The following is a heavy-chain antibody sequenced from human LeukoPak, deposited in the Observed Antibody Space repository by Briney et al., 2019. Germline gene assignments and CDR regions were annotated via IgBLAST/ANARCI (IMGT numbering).Heavy chain of an antibody. CDR3: AKAEGATLYYYGVDV. V-gene: IGHV3-23*01. CDR1: EFTFSNYA. CDR2: ISSGGGDT. Sequence: GGSLRLSCVASEFTFSNYAMNWVRQAPGKGLEWVSTISSGGGDTYIADSVKGRFTISRDNSKYSLYLQMNRLRADDTAVYYCAKAEGATLYYYGVDVWGQGTTVTVSS. J-gene: IGHJ6*02.